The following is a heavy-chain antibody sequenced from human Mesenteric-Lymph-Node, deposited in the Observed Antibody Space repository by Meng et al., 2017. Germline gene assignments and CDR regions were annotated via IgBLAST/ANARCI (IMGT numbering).Heavy chain of an antibody. V-gene: IGHV1-18*01. Sequence: ASVKVSCKASGYTFTSYGISWVRKAPGQGLEWMGWISAYNGNTNYAQKLQGRVTMTTDTSTSTAYMELRSLRSDDTAVYYCARRNLRVVITSLDGMDVWGQGTTVTVSS. J-gene: IGHJ6*02. CDR3: ARRNLRVVITSLDGMDV. D-gene: IGHD3-22*01. CDR1: GYTFTSYG. CDR2: ISAYNGNT.